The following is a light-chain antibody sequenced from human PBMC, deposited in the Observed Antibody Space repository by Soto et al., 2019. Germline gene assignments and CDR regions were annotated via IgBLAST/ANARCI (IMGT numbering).Light chain of an antibody. CDR3: KQSRSFTLT. CDR1: QDLERW. J-gene: IGKJ4*01. Sequence: DIHMTQSPSSLSASVGYIVTITCRASQDLERWLAWYQKKPGEAPKVLIFAASSLQSGLPSRLRGGGYGTDLSITISSMKNEDFETYYCKQSRSFTLTFGGGTKVDIK. CDR2: AAS. V-gene: IGKV1-12*01.